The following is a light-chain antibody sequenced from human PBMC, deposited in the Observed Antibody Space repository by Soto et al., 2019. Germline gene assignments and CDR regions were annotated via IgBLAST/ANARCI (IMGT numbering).Light chain of an antibody. Sequence: QSVLTQPASVSGSPGQSITISCTGTSSDVGGYNYVSWYQQYPGKVPKLMIYDVSNRPSGVSIRFSGSKSGNTASLTISGLQAEDEADYYCSSYTSSSTYVFGTGTKVTVL. V-gene: IGLV2-14*03. CDR3: SSYTSSSTYV. CDR2: DVS. J-gene: IGLJ1*01. CDR1: SSDVGGYNY.